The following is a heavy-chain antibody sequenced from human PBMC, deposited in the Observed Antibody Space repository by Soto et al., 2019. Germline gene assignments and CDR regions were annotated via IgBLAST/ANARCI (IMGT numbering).Heavy chain of an antibody. D-gene: IGHD3-10*01. CDR3: ARSPNITRGYFDY. V-gene: IGHV4-39*01. CDR2: VDFSDTYYI. J-gene: IGHJ4*02. CDR1: SDSVTSSSYY. Sequence: QVQLQESGPGLVKPSETLSLTCTVSSDSVTSSSYYWGWIRQPPEKGLEWIGTVDFSDTYYIYYNPSLKSRVTISVDTSRSQFSLMLSSVTAADTAVYYCARSPNITRGYFDYWGQGALVTVSS.